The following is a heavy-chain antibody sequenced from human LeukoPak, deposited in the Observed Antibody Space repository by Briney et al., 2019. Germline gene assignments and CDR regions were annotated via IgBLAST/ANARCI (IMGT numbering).Heavy chain of an antibody. D-gene: IGHD4/OR15-4a*01. V-gene: IGHV3-23*01. CDR1: GLTFSNYA. Sequence: GVPRRLSCILSGLTFSNYAMNWVRQSPGKGLEWISDISTDSGSTYHIESVRGRFTISRDNSRSTLYLQMNSLRADDTGVYYCASGLYGGVFDNWGQGTLVTVSS. CDR2: ISTDSGST. J-gene: IGHJ4*02. CDR3: ASGLYGGVFDN.